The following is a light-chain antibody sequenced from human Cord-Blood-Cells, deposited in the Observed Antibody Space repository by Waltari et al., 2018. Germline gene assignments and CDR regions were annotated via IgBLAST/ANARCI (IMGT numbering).Light chain of an antibody. CDR3: QQYNNWLT. Sequence: EIVMTPSPATLSVSPGERANLSCRASQSVSSNLAWYQQKPGQAPRLRIYGASTRATGIPARFSGSGSGTEFTLTISSLQSEDFAVYYCQQYNNWLTFGGGTKVENK. V-gene: IGKV3-15*01. CDR2: GAS. CDR1: QSVSSN. J-gene: IGKJ4*01.